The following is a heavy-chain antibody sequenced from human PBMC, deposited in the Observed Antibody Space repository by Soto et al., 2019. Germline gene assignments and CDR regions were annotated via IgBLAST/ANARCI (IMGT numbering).Heavy chain of an antibody. CDR2: IWYDGTNK. D-gene: IGHD6-19*01. J-gene: IGHJ4*02. V-gene: IGHV3-33*01. Sequence: QVQLVESGGGVVQPGRSLTLSCEASGFTFSDYGMHWVRQAPGKGLEWVAFIWYDGTNKRYAASVKGRFTISRDNSKNTLFLQMHGLRAEETAVYYCARPLAVASLSSISHWGQGTQLIVSS. CDR1: GFTFSDYG. CDR3: ARPLAVASLSSISH.